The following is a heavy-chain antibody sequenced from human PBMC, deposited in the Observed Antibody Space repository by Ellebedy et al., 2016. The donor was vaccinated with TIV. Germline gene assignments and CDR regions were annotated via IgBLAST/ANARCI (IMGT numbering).Heavy chain of an antibody. V-gene: IGHV3-30*18. Sequence: GGSLRLXXAASGFSFSNHGMHWVRQAPGKGLEWVSLISYDGSIKDYAESVKGRFTVSKDHSKKTMFLQMNSLRAEDTAVYYCAKVPTTGYDRYYFDYWGRGTLVTVSS. CDR2: ISYDGSIK. CDR3: AKVPTTGYDRYYFDY. D-gene: IGHD5-12*01. J-gene: IGHJ4*02. CDR1: GFSFSNHG.